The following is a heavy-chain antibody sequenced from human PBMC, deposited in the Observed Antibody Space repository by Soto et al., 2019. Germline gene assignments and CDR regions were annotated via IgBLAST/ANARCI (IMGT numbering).Heavy chain of an antibody. CDR1: GFTFSSYA. CDR3: AKSMVRGPYYYYMDV. D-gene: IGHD3-10*01. V-gene: IGHV3-23*01. CDR2: ISGSGGST. Sequence: GGSLRLSCAASGFTFSSYAMSWVRRAPGKGLEWVSAISGSGGSTYYADSVKGRFTISRDNSKNTLYLQMNSLRAEDTAVYYCAKSMVRGPYYYYMDVWGKGTTVTVSS. J-gene: IGHJ6*03.